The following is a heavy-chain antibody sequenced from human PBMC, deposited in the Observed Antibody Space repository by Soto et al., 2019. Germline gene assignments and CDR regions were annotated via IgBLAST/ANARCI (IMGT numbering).Heavy chain of an antibody. J-gene: IGHJ4*02. V-gene: IGHV3-23*01. CDR1: GFTFSNYA. CDR3: AYTSGAYFGSQQN. D-gene: IGHD3-10*01. Sequence: GGSLRLSCTASGFTFSNYAMSWVRQAPGKGLEWVSGISGNGRSTYYADSVKGRLTVSRDNSRNTLYLQINSLRTEDTAVYYCAYTSGAYFGSQQNWGQGTLVTVSS. CDR2: ISGNGRST.